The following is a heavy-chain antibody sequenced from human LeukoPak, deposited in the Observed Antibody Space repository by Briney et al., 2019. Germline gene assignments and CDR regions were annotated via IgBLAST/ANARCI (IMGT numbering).Heavy chain of an antibody. J-gene: IGHJ4*02. D-gene: IGHD3-22*01. CDR3: AREWRSTSGYPDY. CDR2: IIPIFGTA. V-gene: IGHV1-69*06. Sequence: GASVKVSCKASGGTFSSYAISWVRQAPGQGLEWMGGIIPIFGTANYAQKFQGRVTITADKSTSTAYMELSSLRSEDTAVYYCAREWRSTSGYPDYWGQGTLVTVSS. CDR1: GGTFSSYA.